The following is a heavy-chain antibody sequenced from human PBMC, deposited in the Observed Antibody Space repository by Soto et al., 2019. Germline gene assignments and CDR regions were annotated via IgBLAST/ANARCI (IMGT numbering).Heavy chain of an antibody. V-gene: IGHV3-13*01. J-gene: IGHJ6*02. Sequence: GGSLRLSCAAAGFTFSNYDLHWVRQVTGKGLEWVSGITTAGDTYYPGSVKGRFTISREKAKNSLYLQMNSLSAGDTAVYYCARELHGGSYGMDVWGQGTTVTVSS. CDR3: ARELHGGSYGMDV. CDR2: ITTAGDT. CDR1: GFTFSNYD.